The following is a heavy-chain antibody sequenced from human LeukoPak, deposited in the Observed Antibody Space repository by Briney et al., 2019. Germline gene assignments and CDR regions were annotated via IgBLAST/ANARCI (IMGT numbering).Heavy chain of an antibody. CDR1: GFTFSSYW. J-gene: IGHJ4*02. CDR3: ARASLRYYGSGSRSPYYFDY. V-gene: IGHV3-7*01. Sequence: GGSLRLSCAASGFTFSSYWMSWVRQAPGKGLEWVANIKQDGSEKYYVDPVKGRFTISRDNAKNSLYLQMNSLRAEDTAVYYCARASLRYYGSGSRSPYYFDYWGQGTLVTVSS. CDR2: IKQDGSEK. D-gene: IGHD3-10*01.